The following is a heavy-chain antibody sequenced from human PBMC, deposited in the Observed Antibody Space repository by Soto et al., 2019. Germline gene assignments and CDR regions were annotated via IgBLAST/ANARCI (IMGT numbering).Heavy chain of an antibody. CDR2: TIPIIGTT. D-gene: IGHD5-18*01. J-gene: IGHJ4*02. CDR3: AAGDSSDTGDH. CDR1: GDTLSTHG. V-gene: IGHV1-69*01. Sequence: QVQLVQSGAEVKKPGSSVKVSCKASGDTLSTHGISWVRQAPGQGLEWMGGTIPIIGTTDYAEKFQGRVTITADESTTTSDMELSSLRPDVTAVYYCAAGDSSDTGDHWVQGTLVTVSS.